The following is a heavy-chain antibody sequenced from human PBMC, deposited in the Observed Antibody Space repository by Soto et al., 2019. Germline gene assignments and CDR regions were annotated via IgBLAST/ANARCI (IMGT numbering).Heavy chain of an antibody. CDR1: GYTFSNNA. Sequence: ASVKVSCKASGYTFSNNAIHWVRQAPGQELEWMGWINGGNGYTKYSQKFQDRVTITRDTSASTTYMELRSLRSEDTAIFYCARATYHQWSSPTLAMDVWGQGTTVTVSS. D-gene: IGHD3-10*01. V-gene: IGHV1-3*01. CDR3: ARATYHQWSSPTLAMDV. CDR2: INGGNGYT. J-gene: IGHJ6*02.